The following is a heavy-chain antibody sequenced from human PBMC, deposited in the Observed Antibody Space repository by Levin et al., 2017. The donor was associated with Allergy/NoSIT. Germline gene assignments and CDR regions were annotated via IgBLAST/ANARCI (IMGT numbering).Heavy chain of an antibody. CDR1: GFTFSSYS. D-gene: IGHD1-26*01. CDR3: ARESIVGGSYPFDY. V-gene: IGHV3-21*01. CDR2: ISSSSSYI. Sequence: GESLKISCAASGFTFSSYSMNWVRQAPGKGLEWVSSISSSSSYIYYADSVKGRFTISRDNAKNSLYLQMNSLRAEDTAVYYCARESIVGGSYPFDYWGQGTLVTVSS. J-gene: IGHJ4*02.